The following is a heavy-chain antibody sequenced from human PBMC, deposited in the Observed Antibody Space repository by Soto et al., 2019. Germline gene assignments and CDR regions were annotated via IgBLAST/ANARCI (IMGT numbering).Heavy chain of an antibody. J-gene: IGHJ4*02. Sequence: EVQLLESGGGLVQPGGSLRLSCTASGLTFSSYAMSWVRLAPRKGLEWVSSITGSGDSTYYADSVKGRFTISRDNSKSTLSLQMNSLRAEDTAVYYCVRKLVRGFFDYRGQGTLVTFSS. CDR1: GLTFSSYA. V-gene: IGHV3-23*01. CDR2: ITGSGDST. D-gene: IGHD3-10*01. CDR3: VRKLVRGFFDY.